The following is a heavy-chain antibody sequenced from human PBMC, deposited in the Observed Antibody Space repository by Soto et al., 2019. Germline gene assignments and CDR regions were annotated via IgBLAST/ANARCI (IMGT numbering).Heavy chain of an antibody. CDR3: ARRAAAGHYYYYYYMDV. Sequence: PSETLSLTCTVSGGSISSYYWSWIRQPPGKGLEWIGYIYYSGSTNYNPSLKSRVTISVDTSKNQFSLKLSSVTAADTAVYYCARRAAAGHYYYYYYMDVWGKGTTVTFS. CDR1: GGSISSYY. J-gene: IGHJ6*03. D-gene: IGHD6-13*01. V-gene: IGHV4-59*08. CDR2: IYYSGST.